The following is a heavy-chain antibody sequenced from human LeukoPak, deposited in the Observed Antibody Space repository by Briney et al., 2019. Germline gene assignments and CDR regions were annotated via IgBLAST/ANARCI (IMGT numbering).Heavy chain of an antibody. J-gene: IGHJ4*02. CDR1: GGSISSYY. Sequence: SETLSLTCTVSGGSISSYYWSWIRQPPGKGLEWIGYIYYSGSTNYNPSLKSRVTISVDTSKNQFSLKLSSVTAADTAVYYCARGSQIRGYFDYWGQGTLATVSS. CDR3: ARGSQIRGYFDY. V-gene: IGHV4-59*01. D-gene: IGHD1-26*01. CDR2: IYYSGST.